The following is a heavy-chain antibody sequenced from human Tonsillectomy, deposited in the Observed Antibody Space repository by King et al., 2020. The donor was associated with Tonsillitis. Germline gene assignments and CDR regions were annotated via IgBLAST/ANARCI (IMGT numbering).Heavy chain of an antibody. CDR3: EKNYRSAYYYGMDA. CDR1: GRAFSNVG. J-gene: IGHJ6*02. CDR2: ISYDGSSE. Sequence: QVQLVESGGGVGQPGRSLRLSCAASGRAFSNVGFHWVRQGPGKGLEWVADISYDGSSEYYADSVKGRSTISRDQSKNMLYLQMSSLRVEDTATYYCEKNYRSAYYYGMDAWGRRTTVTVSS. D-gene: IGHD6-19*01. V-gene: IGHV3-30*18.